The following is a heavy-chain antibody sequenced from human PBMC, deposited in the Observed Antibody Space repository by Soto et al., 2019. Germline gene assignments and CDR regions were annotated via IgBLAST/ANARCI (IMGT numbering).Heavy chain of an antibody. J-gene: IGHJ4*02. CDR3: VSDHGWTTGPGTGYCDY. Sequence: QVQLVESGGGVVQPGRSLRLSCAATGFSFSTHAMYWVRQAPGKGLEWVAVISFDGSIKYYADAVKGRFTISRDNSKNTVSRQTSSLRPEDTAVYFCVSDHGWTTGPGTGYCDYRGQGTLVTVSS. D-gene: IGHD6-13*01. V-gene: IGHV3-30*03. CDR2: ISFDGSIK. CDR1: GFSFSTHA.